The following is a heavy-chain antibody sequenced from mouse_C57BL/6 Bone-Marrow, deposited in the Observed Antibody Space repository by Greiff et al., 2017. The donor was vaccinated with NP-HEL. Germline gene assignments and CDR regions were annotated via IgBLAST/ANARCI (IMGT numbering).Heavy chain of an antibody. CDR1: GYTFTTYP. V-gene: IGHV1-47*01. CDR2: FHPYNDDT. D-gene: IGHD2-3*01. Sequence: QVQLKESGAELVKPGASVTMSCKASGYTFTTYPIEWMKQNHGKSLEWIGNFHPYNDDTKYNEKFKGKATLTVEKSSSTVYLELSRLTSDDSAVYYCARKVYDGPYWYFDVWGTGTTVTVSS. J-gene: IGHJ1*03. CDR3: ARKVYDGPYWYFDV.